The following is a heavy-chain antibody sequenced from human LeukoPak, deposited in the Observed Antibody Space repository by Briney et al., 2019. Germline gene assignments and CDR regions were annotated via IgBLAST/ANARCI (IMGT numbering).Heavy chain of an antibody. J-gene: IGHJ5*02. CDR2: ISSSSSYI. V-gene: IGHV3-21*01. CDR3: ARDQEGSWFDP. Sequence: GGSLRLSCAASGFTFSSYSMNWVRRAPGKGLEWVSSISSSSSYIYYADSVKGRFTISRDNAKNSLYLQMNSLRAEDTAVYYCARDQEGSWFDPWGQGTLVTVSS. CDR1: GFTFSSYS.